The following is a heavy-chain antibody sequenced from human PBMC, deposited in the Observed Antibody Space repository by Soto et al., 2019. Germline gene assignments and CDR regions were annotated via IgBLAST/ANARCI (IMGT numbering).Heavy chain of an antibody. CDR2: ISSSSSTI. Sequence: EVQLVESGGGLVQPGGSLRLSCAASGFTFSSYSMNWVRQAPGKGLEWVSYISSSSSTIYYADSVKGRFTISRDNAKKSLYLPMNRLRAEGTAVYYCPRHPERIARIGWFYPWGQGTLVTVS. D-gene: IGHD6-13*01. CDR3: PRHPERIARIGWFYP. V-gene: IGHV3-48*01. CDR1: GFTFSSYS. J-gene: IGHJ5*02.